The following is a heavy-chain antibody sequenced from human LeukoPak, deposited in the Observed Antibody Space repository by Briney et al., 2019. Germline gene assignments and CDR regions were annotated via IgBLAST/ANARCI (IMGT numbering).Heavy chain of an antibody. CDR2: IYSGGST. CDR3: ARQDSSGYPHFDY. J-gene: IGHJ4*02. Sequence: PRGSLRLSCAASGFTFSTFAMIWVRQPPGKGLEWVSVIYSGGSTYYADSVKGRFTISRDNSKNTLYLQMNSLRAEDTAVYYCARQDSSGYPHFDYWGQGTLVTVSS. CDR1: GFTFSTFA. D-gene: IGHD3-22*01. V-gene: IGHV3-66*04.